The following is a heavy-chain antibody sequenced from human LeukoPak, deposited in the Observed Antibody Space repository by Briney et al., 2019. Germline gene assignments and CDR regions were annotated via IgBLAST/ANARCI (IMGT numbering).Heavy chain of an antibody. D-gene: IGHD3-10*01. CDR1: RYTFTGYF. CDR2: IIPIFGTA. V-gene: IGHV1-69*05. J-gene: IGHJ6*03. Sequence: SVKVSCKASRYTFTGYFMHWVRQAPGQGLEWMGGIIPIFGTANYAQKFQGRVTITTDESTSTAYMELSSLRSEDTAVYYCARSEGHRGRYYYYYYMDVWGKGTTVTVSS. CDR3: ARSEGHRGRYYYYYYMDV.